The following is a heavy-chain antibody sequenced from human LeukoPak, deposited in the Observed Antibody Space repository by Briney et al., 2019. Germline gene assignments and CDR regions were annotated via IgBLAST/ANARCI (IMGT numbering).Heavy chain of an antibody. CDR1: GYPFSTYG. J-gene: IGHJ4*02. Sequence: GASVKVSCKASGYPFSTYGIIWVRQAPGHGFEWMGWISAYNGDTKYAQKVQGRVTMTTDTSTSTAYMELRSLRSDDTAVYYCARDGGYDLYYFDYWGQGTLVTVSS. CDR2: ISAYNGDT. D-gene: IGHD5-12*01. CDR3: ARDGGYDLYYFDY. V-gene: IGHV1-18*01.